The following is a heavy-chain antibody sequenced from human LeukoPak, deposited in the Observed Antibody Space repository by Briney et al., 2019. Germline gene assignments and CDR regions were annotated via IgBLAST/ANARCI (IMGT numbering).Heavy chain of an antibody. CDR1: GGTFSSYA. CDR3: ARELAVAGHDAFDI. Sequence: ASVKVSCKASGGTFSSYAISWVRQAPGQGLEWMGGIIPIFGTANYAQKLQGRVTMTTDTSTSTAYMELRSLRSDDTAVYYCARELAVAGHDAFDIWGQGTMVTVSS. CDR2: IIPIFGTA. V-gene: IGHV1-69*05. J-gene: IGHJ3*02. D-gene: IGHD6-19*01.